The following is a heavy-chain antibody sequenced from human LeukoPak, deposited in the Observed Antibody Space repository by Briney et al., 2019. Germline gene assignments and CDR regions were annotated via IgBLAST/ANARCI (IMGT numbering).Heavy chain of an antibody. CDR1: GFTFSSYG. D-gene: IGHD5-18*01. CDR2: ILYDGSNK. V-gene: IGHV3-30*18. CDR3: AKDLRAYSYGPPTDY. Sequence: GGSLRLSCAASGFTFSSYGMHWVRQAPGKGLEWVAVILYDGSNKYYADSVKGRFTISRDNSKNTLYLQMNSLRAEDTAVYYCAKDLRAYSYGPPTDYWGQGTLVTVSS. J-gene: IGHJ4*02.